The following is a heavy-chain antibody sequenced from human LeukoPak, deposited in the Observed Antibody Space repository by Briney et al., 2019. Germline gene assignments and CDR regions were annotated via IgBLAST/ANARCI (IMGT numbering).Heavy chain of an antibody. V-gene: IGHV1-18*01. CDR2: ISAYNGNT. CDR3: AREEGLSYYYGSGSASDY. Sequence: ASVKVSCKVSGYTLTELSMHWVRQAPGQGLEWMGWISAYNGNTNYAQKLQGRVTMTTDTSTSTAYMELRSLRSDDTAVYYCAREEGLSYYYGSGSASDYWGQGTLVTVSS. D-gene: IGHD3-10*01. CDR1: GYTLTELS. J-gene: IGHJ4*02.